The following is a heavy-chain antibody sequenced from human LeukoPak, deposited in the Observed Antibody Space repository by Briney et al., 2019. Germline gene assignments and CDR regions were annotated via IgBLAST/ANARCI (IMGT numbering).Heavy chain of an antibody. Sequence: GRCPTPSRSVVALSCITTGTGCGSPPARKWRGWGTFISYDGSNIYYADSVKGRFTISRDNSKNTMYLQMNSLRTEDTAVYYCAKDQSRMVPRLGYFDYWGQGTLVTVSS. CDR3: AKDQSRMVPRLGYFDY. V-gene: IGHV3-30*18. J-gene: IGHJ4*02. D-gene: IGHD4/OR15-4a*01. CDR1: ALSCITTG. CDR2: ISYDGSNI.